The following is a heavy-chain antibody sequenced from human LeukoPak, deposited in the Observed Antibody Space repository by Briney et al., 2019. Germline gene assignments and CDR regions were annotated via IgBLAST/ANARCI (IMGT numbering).Heavy chain of an antibody. V-gene: IGHV3-53*01. CDR2: IYSGGST. D-gene: IGHD2-15*01. Sequence: GGSLRLSCAASGFTVSSNYMSWVRQAPGKGLEWVSVIYSGGSTYYADSVKGRFTISRDNSKNTLYLQMNSLRAEDTAVYYCAKGTYCSGGSCYPSVYYYYYMDVWGKGTTVTVSS. J-gene: IGHJ6*03. CDR1: GFTVSSNY. CDR3: AKGTYCSGGSCYPSVYYYYYMDV.